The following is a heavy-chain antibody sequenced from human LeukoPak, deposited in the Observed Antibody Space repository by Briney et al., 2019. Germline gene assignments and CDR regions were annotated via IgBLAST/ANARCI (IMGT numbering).Heavy chain of an antibody. Sequence: KSSETLSLTCAVHGGSFSGYYWSWIRQPPGKGLEWIGEINHSGSTNYNPSLKSRVTISVDTSKNQFSLKLSSVTAADTAVYYCARDHYYYGSGSYQEDAFDIWGQGTMVTVSS. D-gene: IGHD3-10*01. J-gene: IGHJ3*02. CDR3: ARDHYYYGSGSYQEDAFDI. CDR2: INHSGST. CDR1: GGSFSGYY. V-gene: IGHV4-34*01.